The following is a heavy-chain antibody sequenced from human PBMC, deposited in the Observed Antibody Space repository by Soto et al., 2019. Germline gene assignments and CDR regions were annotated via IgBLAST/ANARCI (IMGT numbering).Heavy chain of an antibody. D-gene: IGHD6-19*01. V-gene: IGHV3-30-3*01. CDR2: ISYDGSTK. CDR3: ARTTTVAGTPEFDY. CDR1: GFTFSSFS. J-gene: IGHJ4*02. Sequence: QVQLVESGGAVVQPGRSLRLSCAASGFTFSSFSLHWVRQAPGKGLEWLALISYDGSTKYNADSVKGRFTVSRDNSNNTLYLQLSSLRPEDTAVYYCARTTTVAGTPEFDYWGQGTLVTVSS.